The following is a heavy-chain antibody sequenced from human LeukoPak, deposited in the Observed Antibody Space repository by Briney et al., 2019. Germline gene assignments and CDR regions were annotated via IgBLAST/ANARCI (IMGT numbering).Heavy chain of an antibody. CDR2: ISTSSSYI. CDR3: VKGGSSGFRWFDP. J-gene: IGHJ5*02. Sequence: GGSLRLSCTASGFTFNGYSMNWVRQAPGKGLEWVSSISTSSSYIYYADSVKGRFTISRDNSKNTLYLQMNSLRAEDTAIYYCVKGGSSGFRWFDPWGQGTLVTVSS. D-gene: IGHD3-22*01. CDR1: GFTFNGYS. V-gene: IGHV3-21*04.